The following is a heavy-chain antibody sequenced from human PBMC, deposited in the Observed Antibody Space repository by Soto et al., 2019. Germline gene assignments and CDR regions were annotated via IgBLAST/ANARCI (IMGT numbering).Heavy chain of an antibody. CDR2: INAGNGKT. Sequence: QVQLVQSGAEVKKPGASVKVSCKASGYTFTSYAMHWVRQAPGQRLEWMEWINAGNGKTKYSQKFQGRVTITRDTSASTAYMELRSLRSEDTAVYYCARPTYYYDSSGYYFCYWGQGTLVTVSS. D-gene: IGHD3-22*01. V-gene: IGHV1-3*01. CDR3: ARPTYYYDSSGYYFCY. CDR1: GYTFTSYA. J-gene: IGHJ4*02.